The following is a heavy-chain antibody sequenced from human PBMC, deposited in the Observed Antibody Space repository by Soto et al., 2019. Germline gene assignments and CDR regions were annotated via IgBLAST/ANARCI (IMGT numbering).Heavy chain of an antibody. Sequence: LKISCKASGYSFTSYWIGWVRQMPGKGLEWMGIIYPGDSDTRYSPSFQGQVTISADKSISTAYLQWSSLKASDTAMYYCARHPEAAEYYFDYWGQGTLVTVSS. CDR1: GYSFTSYW. V-gene: IGHV5-51*01. CDR2: IYPGDSDT. D-gene: IGHD2-15*01. CDR3: ARHPEAAEYYFDY. J-gene: IGHJ4*01.